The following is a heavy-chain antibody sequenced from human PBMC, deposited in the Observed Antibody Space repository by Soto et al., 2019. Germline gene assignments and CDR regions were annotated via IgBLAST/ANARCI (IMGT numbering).Heavy chain of an antibody. Sequence: GGSLRLSCAASGFTFSSYGMHWVRQAPGKGLEWVAVISYDGSNKYYADSVKGRFTISRDNSKNTLYLQMNSLRAEDTAVYYCAKDLGGYSGYDELYDYWGQGTLVTVSS. CDR3: AKDLGGYSGYDELYDY. D-gene: IGHD5-12*01. V-gene: IGHV3-30*18. J-gene: IGHJ4*02. CDR2: ISYDGSNK. CDR1: GFTFSSYG.